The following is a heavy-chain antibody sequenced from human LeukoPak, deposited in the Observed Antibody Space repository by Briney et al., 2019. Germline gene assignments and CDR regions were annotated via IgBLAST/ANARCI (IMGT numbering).Heavy chain of an antibody. J-gene: IGHJ4*02. CDR2: IRSGSSYI. Sequence: GGSLRLSCAASGFTFSSYIMNWVRQAPGKGLEWVSAIRSGSSYIYYADAVKGRFTISRDNAKNSLYLQMNSLRADDTAVYYCARDIGRVVDYWGQGTLVTVSS. V-gene: IGHV3-21*01. CDR1: GFTFSSYI. CDR3: ARDIGRVVDY. D-gene: IGHD3-16*02.